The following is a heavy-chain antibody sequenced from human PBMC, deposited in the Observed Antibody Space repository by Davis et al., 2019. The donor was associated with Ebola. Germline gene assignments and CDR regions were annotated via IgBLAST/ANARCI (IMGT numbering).Heavy chain of an antibody. CDR1: GFTFSSYE. CDR2: ISSSGSTI. J-gene: IGHJ4*02. Sequence: PGGSLRLSCAASGFTFSSYEMNWVRQAPGKGLEWVSYISSSGSTIYYADSVKGRFTISRDNSKNTLYLQMNSLRAEDTAVYYCARDFGTRIDYWGQGTLVTVSS. V-gene: IGHV3-48*03. D-gene: IGHD3-16*01. CDR3: ARDFGTRIDY.